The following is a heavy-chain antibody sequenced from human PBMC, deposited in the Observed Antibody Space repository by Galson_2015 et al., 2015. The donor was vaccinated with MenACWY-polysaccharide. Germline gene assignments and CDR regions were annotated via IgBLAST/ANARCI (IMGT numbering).Heavy chain of an antibody. D-gene: IGHD2-21*01. Sequence: SVKVSSKASGYQPSSYDIHWVRQASGQGLEWMGWMNPNSGNTGYAQRFQGRIAMTRDTATSTAYMELRMLRYDDTAVYYCTRIIARKHTCVDSWGQGTLVSVS. CDR3: TRIIARKHTCVDS. V-gene: IGHV1-8*01. J-gene: IGHJ4*02. CDR1: GYQPSSYD. CDR2: MNPNSGNT.